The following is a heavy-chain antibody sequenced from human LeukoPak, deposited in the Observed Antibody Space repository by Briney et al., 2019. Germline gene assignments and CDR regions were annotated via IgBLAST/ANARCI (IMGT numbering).Heavy chain of an antibody. CDR2: ISGRGDRS. J-gene: IGHJ4*02. V-gene: IGHV3-23*01. CDR3: AHHVEGTWGIKFDH. D-gene: IGHD3-16*01. CDR1: GFTFTDYA. Sequence: QPGGSLRLSCAASGFTFTDYAMSWVRQDPGKGLEWVSSISGRGDRSYYADSVKGRFTISRDNSKNAVYLQMNSLRAEDTAVYYCAHHVEGTWGIKFDHWGQGTLVTVSS.